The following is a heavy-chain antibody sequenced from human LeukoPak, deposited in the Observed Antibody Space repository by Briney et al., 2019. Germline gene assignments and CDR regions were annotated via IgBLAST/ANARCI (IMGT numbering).Heavy chain of an antibody. J-gene: IGHJ4*02. CDR3: ARGGGTVFGVVND. Sequence: GASVKVSCKASGYTFTGYYMHWVRQAPGQGLEWMGWIHPNSDGTNYAQKFQGRVTMTRDTSINTAYMELSRLRSDDTGIYYCARGGGTVFGVVNDWGQGTLVTVSS. CDR1: GYTFTGYY. CDR2: IHPNSDGT. D-gene: IGHD3-3*01. V-gene: IGHV1-2*02.